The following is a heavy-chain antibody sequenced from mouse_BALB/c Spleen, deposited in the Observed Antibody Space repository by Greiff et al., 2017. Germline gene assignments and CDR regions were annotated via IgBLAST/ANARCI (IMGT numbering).Heavy chain of an antibody. Sequence: QVQLQQPGAELVKPGASVKLSCKASGYTFTSYWMHWVKQRPGQGLEWIGEINPSNGRTNYNEKFKSKATLTVDKSSSTAYMQLSSLTSEDSAVYYCARRYYGSSYGFAYGGQGTLVTVSA. CDR2: INPSNGRT. CDR1: GYTFTSYW. V-gene: IGHV1S81*02. J-gene: IGHJ3*01. CDR3: ARRYYGSSYGFAY. D-gene: IGHD1-1*01.